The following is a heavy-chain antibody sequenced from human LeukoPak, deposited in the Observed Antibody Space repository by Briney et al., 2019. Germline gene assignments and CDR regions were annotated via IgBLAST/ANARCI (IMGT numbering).Heavy chain of an antibody. J-gene: IGHJ6*02. CDR3: ARGVGGPYYYGMDV. V-gene: IGHV4-34*01. CDR2: INHSGST. Sequence: SETLSLTCAVYGGSFSGYYWSWIRQPPGKGLEWIGEINHSGSTNYNPSLKSRVTISVDTSKNQFSLKLSSVTAADTAVYYCARGVGGPYYYGMDVWGQGTTVTVSS. D-gene: IGHD6-25*01. CDR1: GGSFSGYY.